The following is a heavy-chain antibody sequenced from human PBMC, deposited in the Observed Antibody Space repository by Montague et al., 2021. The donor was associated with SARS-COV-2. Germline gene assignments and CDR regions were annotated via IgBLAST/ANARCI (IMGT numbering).Heavy chain of an antibody. V-gene: IGHV4-39*01. CDR1: GGSISSSSYY. CDR3: ARHYDSSGDYGYYYGMDV. CDR2: IYYSGST. Sequence: SETLSLTCTVSGGSISSSSYYWGWIRQPPGKGLEWIGSIYYSGSTYYNPSLKSRVTISVDTSKNQFSLKLSSVTAADTAVYYCARHYDSSGDYGYYYGMDVWGQGTTVTVSS. J-gene: IGHJ6*02. D-gene: IGHD3-22*01.